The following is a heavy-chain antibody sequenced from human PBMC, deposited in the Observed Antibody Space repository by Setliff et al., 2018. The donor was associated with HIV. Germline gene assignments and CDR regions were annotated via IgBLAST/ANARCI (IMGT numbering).Heavy chain of an antibody. J-gene: IGHJ4*01. D-gene: IGHD2-21*01. V-gene: IGHV2-5*02. CDR2: IYWDDDV. CDR3: AHFTHFRDVYFDS. Sequence: SGPTLVNPPQTLTLTCTVSGFSLGSSGVGVGWVRQPPGEGLEWLALIYWDDDVRYNPSLKSRLTITKDTSRNQVDLTVSNLDPVDTATYFCAHFTHFRDVYFDSWGPGILVTVSS. CDR1: GFSLGSSGVG.